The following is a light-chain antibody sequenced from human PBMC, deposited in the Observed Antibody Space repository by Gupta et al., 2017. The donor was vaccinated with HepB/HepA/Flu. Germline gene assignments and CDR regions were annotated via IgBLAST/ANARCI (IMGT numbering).Light chain of an antibody. Sequence: DIQMTQSPSSLSASVGDRVTFTCRASQGISIYLNWYKQKPGKAPKLLIYAASSWQSGVPSRFSGSGYGKYLTLTISSRQQEDFASYFCQQTDINGLSAFGQGTQMDIK. CDR3: QQTDINGLSA. CDR1: QGISIY. CDR2: AAS. J-gene: IGKJ5*01. V-gene: IGKV1-39*01.